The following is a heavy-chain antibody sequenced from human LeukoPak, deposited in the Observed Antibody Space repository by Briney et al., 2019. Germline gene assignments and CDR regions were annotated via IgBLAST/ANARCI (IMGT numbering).Heavy chain of an antibody. V-gene: IGHV3-23*01. Sequence: GGSLRLSCAASGFTFSSYAMSWVRQAPGKGLEWVSSISGGGDSTYYADYLKGRFTISRDNSKNTLYLQMNSLRAEDSAVYYCARGYYDSGDYYQAFDYWGQGILVTVSS. J-gene: IGHJ4*02. CDR2: ISGGGDST. CDR3: ARGYYDSGDYYQAFDY. D-gene: IGHD3-22*01. CDR1: GFTFSSYA.